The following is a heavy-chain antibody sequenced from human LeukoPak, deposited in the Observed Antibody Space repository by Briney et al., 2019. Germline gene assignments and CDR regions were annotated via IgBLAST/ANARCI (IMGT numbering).Heavy chain of an antibody. CDR1: GFTFGDHA. J-gene: IGHJ6*02. Sequence: GGSLRLSCTGSGFTFGDHAMAWVRQAPGKGLEWVGFIRSEAYGETTEYAASVRDRFTFSRDNSRSVAYLQMNSLKTEDTAMYYCARGPILLWLHNGMDVWGQGTTVTVSS. V-gene: IGHV3-49*04. CDR2: IRSEAYGETT. D-gene: IGHD3-10*01. CDR3: ARGPILLWLHNGMDV.